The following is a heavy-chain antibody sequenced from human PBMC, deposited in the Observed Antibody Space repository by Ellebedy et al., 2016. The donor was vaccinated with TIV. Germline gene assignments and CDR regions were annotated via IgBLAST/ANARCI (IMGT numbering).Heavy chain of an antibody. CDR3: ARDFAAGKAYFDS. J-gene: IGHJ4*01. CDR1: GFSFSDHY. Sequence: GESLKISCAASGFSFSDHYMDWVRQAPGRGLEWVGRIRNKAKSYTTEYAASVKGRFTISRDDSKNSLYLQMNSLKTEETAVYYCARDFAAGKAYFDSWGHGTLVTVSS. CDR2: IRNKAKSYTT. V-gene: IGHV3-72*01. D-gene: IGHD3-10*01.